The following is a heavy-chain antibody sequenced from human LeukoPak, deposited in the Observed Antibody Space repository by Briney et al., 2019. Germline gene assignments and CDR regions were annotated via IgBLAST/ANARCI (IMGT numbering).Heavy chain of an antibody. CDR1: GFIFTNYF. V-gene: IGHV3-30-3*01. J-gene: IGHJ4*02. Sequence: GGSLRLSCAASGFIFTNYFMSWVRQAPGKGLEWVAVISYDGSNKYYADSVKGRFTISRDNSKNTLYLQMNSLRVEDTAVYYCARDPQLLWFGEYFGHFDYWGQGTLVTVSS. D-gene: IGHD3-10*01. CDR2: ISYDGSNK. CDR3: ARDPQLLWFGEYFGHFDY.